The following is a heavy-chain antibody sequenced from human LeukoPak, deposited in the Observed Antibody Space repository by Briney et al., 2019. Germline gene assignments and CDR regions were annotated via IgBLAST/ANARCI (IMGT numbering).Heavy chain of an antibody. CDR2: IYYSGST. Sequence: SETLSLTCTVSGGSISSNTYYWGWIRQPPGKGLEWSGSIYYSGSTYYNPSLKSRVTISVDTSKNQFSLKLSSVTAADTAVYYCARDSIAAAGTMGKKNWFDPWGQGTLVTVSS. CDR3: ARDSIAAAGTMGKKNWFDP. D-gene: IGHD6-13*01. J-gene: IGHJ5*02. CDR1: GGSISSNTYY. V-gene: IGHV4-39*07.